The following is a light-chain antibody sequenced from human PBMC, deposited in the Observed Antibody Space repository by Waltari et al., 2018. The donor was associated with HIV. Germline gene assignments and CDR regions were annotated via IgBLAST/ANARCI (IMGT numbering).Light chain of an antibody. CDR3: NSRDSSGNHVV. V-gene: IGLV3-19*01. Sequence: SSGLTQDPAVSVALGQTVRITCQGDSLRSYYASWYQLKPGQAPVLVIYGKNNRPSGIPDRFSGSSSGNTASLTITGAQAEDEADYYCNSRDSSGNHVVFGGGTKLTVL. CDR2: GKN. J-gene: IGLJ2*01. CDR1: SLRSYY.